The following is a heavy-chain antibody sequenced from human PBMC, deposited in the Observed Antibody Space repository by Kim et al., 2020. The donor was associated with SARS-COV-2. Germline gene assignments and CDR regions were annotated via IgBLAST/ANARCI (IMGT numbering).Heavy chain of an antibody. V-gene: IGHV3-7*01. CDR1: GFTFSSYW. Sequence: GGSLRLSCAASGFTFSSYWMSWVRQAPGKGLEWVANIKQDGSEKYYVDSVKGRFTISRDNAKNSLYLQMNSLRAEDTAVYYCARDFEVKDSEMATSKSTFLSITYWYFDLWGRGTLAT. J-gene: IGHJ2*01. CDR2: IKQDGSEK. CDR3: ARDFEVKDSEMATSKSTFLSITYWYFDL. D-gene: IGHD5-12*01.